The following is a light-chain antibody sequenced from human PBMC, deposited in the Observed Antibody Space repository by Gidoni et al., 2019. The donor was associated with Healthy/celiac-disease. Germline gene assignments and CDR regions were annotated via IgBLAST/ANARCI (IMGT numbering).Light chain of an antibody. J-gene: IGKJ1*01. CDR1: QSVSSN. Sequence: EIVMTQSPATLSVSPGERATLSCRASQSVSSNLAWYQQKPGQAPRLLIYGASTRATGIPARFSGSGSGTEFTLPISSLQSEDFAVYYCQQYNNWPPTFGQXTKVEIK. CDR2: GAS. CDR3: QQYNNWPPT. V-gene: IGKV3-15*01.